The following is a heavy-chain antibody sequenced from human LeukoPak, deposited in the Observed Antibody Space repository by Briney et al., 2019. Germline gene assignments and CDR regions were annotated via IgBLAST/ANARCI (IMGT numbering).Heavy chain of an antibody. D-gene: IGHD6-19*01. V-gene: IGHV1-8*01. J-gene: IGHJ4*02. CDR3: ARQGAYSSAIGMGY. CDR2: MNPNSGNT. Sequence: ASVKVSCKASGYTFTSYDINWVRQATGQGLEWMGWMNPNSGNTGYAQKFQGRVTMTRNTSISTAYMGLSSLRSEDTAVYYCARQGAYSSAIGMGYWGQGTLVTVSS. CDR1: GYTFTSYD.